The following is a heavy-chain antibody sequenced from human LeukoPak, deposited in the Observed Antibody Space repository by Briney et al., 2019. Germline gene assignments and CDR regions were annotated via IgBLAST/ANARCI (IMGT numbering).Heavy chain of an antibody. Sequence: QPGRSLRLSCAASGFTFSSYGMHGVRQAPGKGLEWVAVISCDGSNKYYADSVKGRFTISRDNSKNTLYLEMNSLRAEDTAVYHCAIGGSGSHHSPFEYWGQGTLVTVSS. D-gene: IGHD1-26*01. V-gene: IGHV3-30*03. J-gene: IGHJ4*02. CDR1: GFTFSSYG. CDR2: ISCDGSNK. CDR3: AIGGSGSHHSPFEY.